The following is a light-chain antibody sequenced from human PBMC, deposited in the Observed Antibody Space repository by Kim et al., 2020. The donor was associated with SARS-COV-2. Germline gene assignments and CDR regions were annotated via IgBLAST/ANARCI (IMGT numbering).Light chain of an antibody. CDR3: QHYNGWPLA. V-gene: IGKV3-15*01. Sequence: VSPVGRATLSCRASQTVTYRLAWYQKKPGQPPRLLIYDATSRATDTPARFSASGSGTEFTLTISSLQSEDSAVYYCQHYNGWPLAFGGGTKLEI. CDR1: QTVTYR. CDR2: DAT. J-gene: IGKJ4*01.